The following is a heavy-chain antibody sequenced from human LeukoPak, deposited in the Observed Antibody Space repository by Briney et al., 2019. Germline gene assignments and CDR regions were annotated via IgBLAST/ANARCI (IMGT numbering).Heavy chain of an antibody. CDR3: ARGFLWFGELLSTNYFDY. D-gene: IGHD3-10*01. V-gene: IGHV3-48*03. J-gene: IGHJ4*02. CDR1: GFTFSSYE. Sequence: GGSLRLSCAASGFTFSSYEMNWVRQAPGKGLEWVSYISSSGSTIYYADSVRGRFTISRDNAKNSLYLQMNSLRAEDTAVYYRARGFLWFGELLSTNYFDYWGQGTLVTVSS. CDR2: ISSSGSTI.